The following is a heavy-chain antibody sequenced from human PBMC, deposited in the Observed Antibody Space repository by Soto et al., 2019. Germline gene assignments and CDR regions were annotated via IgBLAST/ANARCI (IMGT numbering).Heavy chain of an antibody. CDR1: GGSISNYF. CDR2: IDNSGST. D-gene: IGHD3-3*01. J-gene: IGHJ4*02. CDR3: ARGGQDFWSGPFDY. Sequence: SETLSLTCTVSGGSISNYFCNWIRQPAGKGLEWIGRIDNSGSTNYNPSLKSRTTMSADTSRNQFSLKLNSVTAADTAVYYCARGGQDFWSGPFDYWGQGALVTVPS. V-gene: IGHV4-4*07.